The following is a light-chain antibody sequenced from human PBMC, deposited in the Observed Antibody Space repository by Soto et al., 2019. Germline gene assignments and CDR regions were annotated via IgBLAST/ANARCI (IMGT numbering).Light chain of an antibody. CDR2: SNS. CDR1: DSNIGSNT. V-gene: IGLV1-44*01. CDR3: AAWDDSLNGRAV. Sequence: QSVLTQPPSASGTPGQRVTISCSGSDSNIGSNTVNWYQQLPGTATKLRIYSNSQRPAGVPDRFSGSESGTSASLAISGLQSEDEGDYYCAAWDDSLNGRAVFGGGTKLTVL. J-gene: IGLJ3*02.